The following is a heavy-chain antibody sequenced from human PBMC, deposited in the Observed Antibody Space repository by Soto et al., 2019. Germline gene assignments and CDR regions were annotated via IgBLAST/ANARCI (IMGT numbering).Heavy chain of an antibody. V-gene: IGHV1-69*13. J-gene: IGHJ6*02. CDR3: ARDPHDYSFGDYYYGMDA. CDR2: IIPIFGTA. CDR1: GVTFSSYA. Sequence: GASVKVSCKASGVTFSSYAISWVRQAPGQGLEWMGGIIPIFGTANYAQKFQGRVTITADESTSTAYMELSSLRSEDTAVYYCARDPHDYSFGDYYYGMDAWGQGTTVTVSS. D-gene: IGHD4-4*01.